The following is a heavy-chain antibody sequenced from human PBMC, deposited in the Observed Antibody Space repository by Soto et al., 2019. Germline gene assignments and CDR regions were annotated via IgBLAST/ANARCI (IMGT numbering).Heavy chain of an antibody. CDR1: GRTFSSYA. Sequence: GASVKVSCKASGRTFSSYAISWVRQAPGQGLEWMGWMSPNSGNTDYAQKFQGRVTITRKTSISTAYMELSSLRSEDTAVYYCARKGVAAAGNYYYYYMDVWGKGTTVTVSS. CDR2: MSPNSGNT. D-gene: IGHD6-13*01. CDR3: ARKGVAAAGNYYYYYMDV. V-gene: IGHV1-8*02. J-gene: IGHJ6*03.